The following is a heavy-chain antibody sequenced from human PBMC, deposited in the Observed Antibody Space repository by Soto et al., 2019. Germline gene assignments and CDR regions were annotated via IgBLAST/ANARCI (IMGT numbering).Heavy chain of an antibody. CDR1: GFNFGAFS. CDR3: ARDYLTGDPREAFDS. J-gene: IGHJ4*02. D-gene: IGHD7-27*01. Sequence: GGSLRLSCTASGFNFGAFSLSWVRQAPGKGLEWVSSIDPTSTEIHYADSVEGRFSVYRDSTKNSLYLQMISLRFEDTGVYYCARDYLTGDPREAFDSWGQGTLVTVSS. CDR2: IDPTSTEI. V-gene: IGHV3-21*01.